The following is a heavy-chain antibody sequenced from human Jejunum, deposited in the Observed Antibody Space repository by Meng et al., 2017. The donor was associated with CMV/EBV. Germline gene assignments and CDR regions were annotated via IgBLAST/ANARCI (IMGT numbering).Heavy chain of an antibody. CDR3: AREMEGGGGYLDY. CDR2: ISSRGRTI. V-gene: IGHV3-48*03. Sequence: SGFTFSSYEMNWVRQAPGKGLEWVSYISSRGRTIYYADSVKGRFTISRDNAKNSLYLQMNSLRAEDTAVYYCAREMEGGGGYLDYWGQGTRVTVSS. J-gene: IGHJ4*02. CDR1: GFTFSSYE. D-gene: IGHD1-1*01.